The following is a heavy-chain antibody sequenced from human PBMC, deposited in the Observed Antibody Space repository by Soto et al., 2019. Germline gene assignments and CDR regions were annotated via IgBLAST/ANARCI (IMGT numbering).Heavy chain of an antibody. V-gene: IGHV1-18*01. CDR3: ARVVITMVRGVILDY. D-gene: IGHD3-10*01. CDR2: ISAYNGNT. Sequence: ASVKVSCKASGYTFTSYGISWVRQAPGQGLEWMGWISAYNGNTNYAQKLQGRVTMTTDTSTSTAYMELRSLRSDDTAVYYCARVVITMVRGVILDYWGQGTLVTVSS. CDR1: GYTFTSYG. J-gene: IGHJ4*02.